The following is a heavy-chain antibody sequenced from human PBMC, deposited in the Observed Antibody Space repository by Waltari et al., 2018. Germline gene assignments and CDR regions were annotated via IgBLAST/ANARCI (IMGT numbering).Heavy chain of an antibody. D-gene: IGHD6-13*01. CDR1: GYSISSGYY. J-gene: IGHJ6*03. V-gene: IGHV4-38-2*01. Sequence: QVQLQESGPGLVKPSETLSLTCAVSGYSISSGYYWGWIRQPPGKGLEWIGSIYHSGSTYSTPALKRRVTRSVDTSKNQFSLKLSSVTAADTAVYYCARRAAIAATGPTYYMDVWGKGTTVTVSS. CDR3: ARRAAIAATGPTYYMDV. CDR2: IYHSGST.